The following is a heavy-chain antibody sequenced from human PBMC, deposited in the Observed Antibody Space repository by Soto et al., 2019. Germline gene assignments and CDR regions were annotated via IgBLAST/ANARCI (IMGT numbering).Heavy chain of an antibody. D-gene: IGHD2-2*01. J-gene: IGHJ6*02. CDR3: ARKVPAAPDYYYYGMDV. CDR1: GYTFTSYG. V-gene: IGHV1-18*01. CDR2: ISAYNGNT. Sequence: SVKVSRKASGYTFTSYGISWVRQAPGQGLEWMGWISAYNGNTNYAQKLQGRVTMTTDTSTSTAYMELRSLRSDDTAVYYCARKVPAAPDYYYYGMDVWGQGTTVTAP.